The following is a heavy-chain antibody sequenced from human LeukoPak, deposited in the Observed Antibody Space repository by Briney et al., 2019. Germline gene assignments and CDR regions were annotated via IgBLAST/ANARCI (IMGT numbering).Heavy chain of an antibody. D-gene: IGHD6-6*01. CDR1: GGSISSYY. V-gene: IGHV4-4*07. CDR3: ARLSLGAAHGWFDL. CDR2: IYTSGST. Sequence: SETLSLTCTVSGGSISSYYWSWIRQPAGKGLEWIGRIYTSGSTNYNPSLKSRVTMSVDTSKNQFSLKLSSVTAADTAVYYCARLSLGAAHGWFDLWGQGTLVTVSS. J-gene: IGHJ5*02.